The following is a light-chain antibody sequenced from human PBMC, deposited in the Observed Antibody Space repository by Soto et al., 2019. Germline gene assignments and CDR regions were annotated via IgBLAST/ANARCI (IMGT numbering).Light chain of an antibody. CDR2: EVT. V-gene: IGLV2-8*01. CDR3: ASYAGSDNFVV. CDR1: SSDVGGYNY. Sequence: QSALTQPPSASGSPGQSVTISCTGTSSDVGGYNYVSWYQRHPDRAPKLMIYEVTKRPSGVPDRFSGSKSGNTASLTVSELQAEDEADYYCASYAGSDNFVVFGGGTKLTVL. J-gene: IGLJ2*01.